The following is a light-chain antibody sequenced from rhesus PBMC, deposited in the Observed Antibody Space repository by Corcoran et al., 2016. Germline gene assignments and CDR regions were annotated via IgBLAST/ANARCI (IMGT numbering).Light chain of an antibody. CDR3: QQSSNLWT. Sequence: ETVVTQSPATLSLSPGERATLSCRASQSVGSYLAWSQQKPGQAPRLRIYGASSRGTGIPDRFSGSGSGTDVSLTNSSLEPEDVGVYYCQQSSNLWTFGQGTKVEIK. CDR2: GAS. J-gene: IGKJ1*01. V-gene: IGKV3-24*04. CDR1: QSVGSY.